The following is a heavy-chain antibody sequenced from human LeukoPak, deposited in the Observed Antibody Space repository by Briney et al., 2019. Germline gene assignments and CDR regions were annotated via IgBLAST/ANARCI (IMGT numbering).Heavy chain of an antibody. D-gene: IGHD3-3*01. Sequence: GGSLRLSCAASGFTFNNYAMNWVRQAPGKGLEWVSSISGRGGNTYYADSVKGRFTISRDNSKSTLYLQMSSLRAEDTAVYYCAKDGWPKLRPFDYWGQGTLVTVSS. CDR2: ISGRGGNT. CDR3: AKDGWPKLRPFDY. CDR1: GFTFNNYA. J-gene: IGHJ4*02. V-gene: IGHV3-23*01.